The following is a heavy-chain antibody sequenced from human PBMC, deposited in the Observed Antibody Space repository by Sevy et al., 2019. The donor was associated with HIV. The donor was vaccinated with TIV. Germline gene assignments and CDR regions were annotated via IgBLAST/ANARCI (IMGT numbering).Heavy chain of an antibody. J-gene: IGHJ5*02. CDR1: GFTFSSYS. CDR3: ARDFRYCSSTSCNWFDP. D-gene: IGHD2-2*01. CDR2: ISSSSSYI. Sequence: GGSLRLSCAASGFTFSSYSMNWVRQAPGKGLEWVSSISSSSSYIYYADSVKGRFTISRDNAKNSLYLQMNSLRAEDTAVSYCARDFRYCSSTSCNWFDPWGQGTLVTVSS. V-gene: IGHV3-21*01.